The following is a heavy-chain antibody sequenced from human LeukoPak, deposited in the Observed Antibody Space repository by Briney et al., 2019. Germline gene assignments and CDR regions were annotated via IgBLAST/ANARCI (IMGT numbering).Heavy chain of an antibody. CDR1: GGSISSHY. CDR3: ARDANDAFDT. Sequence: SETLSLTCTVSGGSISSHYWSWIRQPPGKGLEWIGYISYIGSTKYNPSLKSRVTISVDTSKNQFSMKVTSVTAADTAVYYCARDANDAFDTWGQGTMVTVSS. J-gene: IGHJ3*02. CDR2: ISYIGST. V-gene: IGHV4-59*11.